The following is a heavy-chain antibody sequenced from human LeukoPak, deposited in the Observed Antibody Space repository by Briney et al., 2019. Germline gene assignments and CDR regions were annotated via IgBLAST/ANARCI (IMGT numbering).Heavy chain of an antibody. D-gene: IGHD2-15*01. V-gene: IGHV3-23*01. CDR3: ARDRGSNDPIDY. CDR1: GFTFSSYA. J-gene: IGHJ4*02. Sequence: GGSLRLSCAVSGFTFSSYAMSWVRQPPGKGLEWVSVISGGGGSTYYADSVKGRFTISRDNSKNTLYLQMSSLRAEATAVYYCARDRGSNDPIDYWGQGTLVTVSS. CDR2: ISGGGGST.